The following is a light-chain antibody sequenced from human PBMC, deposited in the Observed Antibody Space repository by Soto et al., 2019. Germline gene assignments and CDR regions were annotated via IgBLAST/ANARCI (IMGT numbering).Light chain of an antibody. CDR3: QPHNNWPVVT. CDR1: RSISNN. CDR2: GAS. Sequence: VMTESAATQYVSPGERVTLSCRASRSISNNLARYQQKPGQAPRLLIYGASTRATGIPARFSGSGSGTEFTLTINSLQSEDFAMYYCQPHNNWPVVTFGGGTKVDSK. J-gene: IGKJ4*01. V-gene: IGKV3-15*01.